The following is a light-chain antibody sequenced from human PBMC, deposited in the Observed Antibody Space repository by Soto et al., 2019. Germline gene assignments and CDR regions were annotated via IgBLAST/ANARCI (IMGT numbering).Light chain of an antibody. Sequence: DIQLTQSPSFLSASVGDRVTITCRASQGISRYLAWYQQKPGKAPTLLIYAASTLQRGVPSRFSGSGSGTEFTLTISSLQPEDFATYYCQQLNSYPSTITFGQGTRLEIK. V-gene: IGKV1-9*01. CDR3: QQLNSYPSTIT. CDR2: AAS. CDR1: QGISRY. J-gene: IGKJ5*01.